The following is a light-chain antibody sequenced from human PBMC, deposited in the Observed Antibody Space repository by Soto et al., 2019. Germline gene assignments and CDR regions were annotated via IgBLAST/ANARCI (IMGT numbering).Light chain of an antibody. CDR1: QSVSSSY. CDR3: QQYCSSPPYT. CDR2: GAS. J-gene: IGKJ2*01. V-gene: IGKV3-20*01. Sequence: EIVLTQSPGTLSLSPVERATLSCRASQSVSSSYLAWYQQKPGQAPRLLIYGASSRATGIPDRFSGSGAVTDFTLPIIRLEHADFAVYYCQQYCSSPPYTFGPGTKMEIK.